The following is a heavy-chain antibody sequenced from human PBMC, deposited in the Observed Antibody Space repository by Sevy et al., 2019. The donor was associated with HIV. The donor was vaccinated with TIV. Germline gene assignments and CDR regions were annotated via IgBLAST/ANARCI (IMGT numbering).Heavy chain of an antibody. CDR3: AKDMGVGVGYSSGWWDY. CDR1: GFTFSSYA. CDR2: ISGSGGST. J-gene: IGHJ4*02. Sequence: GESLKISCAASGFTFSSYAMSWVRQAPGKGLEWVSAISGSGGSTYYAGSVQGRFTISRDNSKNTLYLQMNSLRAEDTAVYYCAKDMGVGVGYSSGWWDYWGQGTLVTVSS. V-gene: IGHV3-23*01. D-gene: IGHD6-19*01.